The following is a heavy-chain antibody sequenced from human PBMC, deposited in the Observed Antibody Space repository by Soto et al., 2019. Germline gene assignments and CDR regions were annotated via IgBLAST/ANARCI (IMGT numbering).Heavy chain of an antibody. V-gene: IGHV3-21*01. Sequence: GGSLRLSCAASGFTFSSYSMNWVRQAPGKGLEWVSSISSSSSYIYYADSVKGRFTISRDNAKNSLYLQMNSLRAEDTAVYYCARDLSPHVITGTTGFDPWGQGTLVTVSS. CDR2: ISSSSSYI. J-gene: IGHJ5*02. CDR1: GFTFSSYS. D-gene: IGHD1-20*01. CDR3: ARDLSPHVITGTTGFDP.